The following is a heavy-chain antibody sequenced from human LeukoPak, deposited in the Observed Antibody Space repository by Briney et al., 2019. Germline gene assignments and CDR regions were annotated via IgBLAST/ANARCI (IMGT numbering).Heavy chain of an antibody. V-gene: IGHV3-53*04. CDR1: GFTISTNY. CDR3: ARDYYGSD. D-gene: IGHD3-10*01. J-gene: IGHJ4*02. CDR2: IRTVGST. Sequence: GGSLRLSCAASGFTISTNYMTWVRQAPGKGLEWVSLIRTVGSTYYADSVKGRFTIGRHNSQTTLYLQMDSLRAEDTAVYYCARDYYGSDWGQGTLVTVSS.